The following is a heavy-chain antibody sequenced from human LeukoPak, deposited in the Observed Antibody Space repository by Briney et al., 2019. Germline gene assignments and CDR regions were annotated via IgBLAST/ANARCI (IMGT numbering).Heavy chain of an antibody. V-gene: IGHV3-30*02. CDR3: AKDPTLAAAGKDY. CDR2: IRYDGSNK. Sequence: PGGSLRLSCAASGFTFSSYGMHWVRQAPGKGLEWVAFIRYDGSNKYYADSVKGRFTISRDNSKNTLYLQMNSLRAEDTAVYYCAKDPTLAAAGKDYWGQGTLVTVSS. CDR1: GFTFSSYG. D-gene: IGHD6-13*01. J-gene: IGHJ4*02.